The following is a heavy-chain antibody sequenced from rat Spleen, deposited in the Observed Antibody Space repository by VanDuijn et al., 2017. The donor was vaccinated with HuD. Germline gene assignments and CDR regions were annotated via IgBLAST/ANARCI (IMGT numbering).Heavy chain of an antibody. CDR2: ISYSGST. J-gene: IGHJ2*01. V-gene: IGHV3-1*01. Sequence: EVQLQESGPGLVKPSQSLSLTCSVTGYSITNNYWGWIRKFPGNKMEWMGYISYSGSTSYNPSLKSRISITRDTSKNQFFLQLNSVTTEDTATYYCARSRYFDCWGQGVLVTVSS. CDR1: GYSITNNY. CDR3: ARSRYFDC.